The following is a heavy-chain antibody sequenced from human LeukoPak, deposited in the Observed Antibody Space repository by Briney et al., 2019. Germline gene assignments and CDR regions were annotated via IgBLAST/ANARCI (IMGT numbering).Heavy chain of an antibody. Sequence: SETLSLTCIVSGGSISSNNYYWGWIRQPPGKGLEWTGSVYYSGSTHYNPSLKSRVTISVDTSKNQFSLKRSSVTAADTAVYYCARHGSYYDSSGYFPFEDWGQGTLVTVSP. J-gene: IGHJ4*02. CDR3: ARHGSYYDSSGYFPFED. D-gene: IGHD3-22*01. CDR1: GGSISSNNYY. V-gene: IGHV4-39*01. CDR2: VYYSGST.